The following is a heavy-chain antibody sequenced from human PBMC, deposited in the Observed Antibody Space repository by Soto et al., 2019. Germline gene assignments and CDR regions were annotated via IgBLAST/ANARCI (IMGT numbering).Heavy chain of an antibody. J-gene: IGHJ4*02. CDR2: INPNDSAT. CDR3: GRAGRDPHS. CDR1: GYTFTSYY. V-gene: IGHV1-46*01. Sequence: GASVKVSCKASGYTFTSYYMHWVRQAPGQGLEWMAIINPNDSATSYAQKFQGRVTMTRDTSTSTVYMDLSSLRSEDTAMYYCGRAGRDPHSWGEGTLVPVS. D-gene: IGHD2-21*02.